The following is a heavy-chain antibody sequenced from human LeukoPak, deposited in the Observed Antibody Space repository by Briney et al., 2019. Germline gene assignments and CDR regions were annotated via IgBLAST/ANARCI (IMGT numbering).Heavy chain of an antibody. V-gene: IGHV4-61*02. CDR1: GGSISSGSYY. J-gene: IGHJ4*02. CDR3: ARDASDYYDSSGYSHFDY. D-gene: IGHD3-22*01. CDR2: IYTSGST. Sequence: SETLSLTCTVSGGSISSGSYYWSWIRQPAGKGLEWIGRIYTSGSTYYNPSLKSRVTISVDTSKNQFSLKLSSVTAADTAVYYCARDASDYYDSSGYSHFDYWGQGTLVTVSS.